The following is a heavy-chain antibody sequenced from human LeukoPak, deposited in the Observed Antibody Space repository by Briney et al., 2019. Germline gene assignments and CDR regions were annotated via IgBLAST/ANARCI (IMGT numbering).Heavy chain of an antibody. J-gene: IGHJ4*02. CDR1: GFTFSSFA. CDR2: ITGGGGAT. D-gene: IGHD4-11*01. V-gene: IGHV3-23*01. Sequence: GGSLRLSCAASGFTFSSFAMSWGRHTPGKGLEWVSGITGGGGATYYADSVKGRFTISRDNSKNTLYLQMNSLRAEDTAVYYCAKEHSNAPFDYRGQGTLVTVSS. CDR3: AKEHSNAPFDY.